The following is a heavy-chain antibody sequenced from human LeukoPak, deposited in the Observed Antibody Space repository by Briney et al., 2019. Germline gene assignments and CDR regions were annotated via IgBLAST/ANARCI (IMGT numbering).Heavy chain of an antibody. CDR1: GASMSSGDYW. V-gene: IGHV4-39*07. Sequence: SETLSLTCTVSGASMSSGDYWWAWIRQPPGKGLEWIGSMYYSGNTYYNPSLKSRVAISVDTSKNQFSLKLSSVTAADTAVYYCARGLGGGDCSSTSCPGDFDYWGQGTLVIVSS. D-gene: IGHD2-2*01. J-gene: IGHJ4*02. CDR3: ARGLGGGDCSSTSCPGDFDY. CDR2: MYYSGNT.